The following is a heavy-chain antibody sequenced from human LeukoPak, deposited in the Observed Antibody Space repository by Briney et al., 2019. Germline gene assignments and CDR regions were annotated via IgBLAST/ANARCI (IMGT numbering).Heavy chain of an antibody. CDR1: GFTFSSYS. J-gene: IGHJ4*02. Sequence: PGGSLRLSCAASGFTFSSYSMGWVRQAPGNWLEWVASIGRSGSPTFYADSVKGRFTISRDNAKNSLSLQMNSLRAEDTAVHYCARGAAATVIDYCGQGTLVTVSS. CDR2: IGRSGSPT. V-gene: IGHV3-21*01. D-gene: IGHD6-13*01. CDR3: ARGAAATVIDY.